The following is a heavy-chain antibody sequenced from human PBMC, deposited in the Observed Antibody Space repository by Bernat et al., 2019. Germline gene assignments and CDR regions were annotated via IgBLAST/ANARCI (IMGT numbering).Heavy chain of an antibody. V-gene: IGHV4-31*03. CDR1: GGSISGTGYY. D-gene: IGHD3-16*02. Sequence: QVQLQESGPGLVKPSQTLSLTCTVSGGSISGTGYYWSWLPPHPGKDLDWFGYNYDSGTTYYNPYLRGRVTISVDTSKSPFSLKLSSVTAADTAVYYCARVLSKTDYWGQGILVTVSS. CDR2: NYDSGTT. CDR3: ARVLSKTDY. J-gene: IGHJ4*02.